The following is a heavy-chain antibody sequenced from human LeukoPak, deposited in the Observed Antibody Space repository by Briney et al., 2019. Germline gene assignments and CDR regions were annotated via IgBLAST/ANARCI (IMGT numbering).Heavy chain of an antibody. Sequence: PGGSLRLSCAASGFTFSSYTMHWIRQAPGKGLEWVSSISGSNSYIFYADSVKGRFTVSRDNAKDSLYLQMNSLRAEDTAVYYCASSGSYRFDYWGQGTLVTVSS. CDR3: ASSGSYRFDY. CDR2: ISGSNSYI. J-gene: IGHJ4*02. CDR1: GFTFSSYT. D-gene: IGHD1-26*01. V-gene: IGHV3-21*01.